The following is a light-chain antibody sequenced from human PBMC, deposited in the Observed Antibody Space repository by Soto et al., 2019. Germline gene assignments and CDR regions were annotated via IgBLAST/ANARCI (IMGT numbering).Light chain of an antibody. CDR1: QSVSNY. CDR3: QQRSNWPPTWT. Sequence: EIVLTQSPATLSLSPGERATLSCRASQSVSNYLAWYQQKPGQAPRLLIYDASNRATGIPARFSGSGSGTDFTLTIIRLEPEDFAVYYCQQRSNWPPTWTFGQGTKVEIK. CDR2: DAS. V-gene: IGKV3-11*01. J-gene: IGKJ1*01.